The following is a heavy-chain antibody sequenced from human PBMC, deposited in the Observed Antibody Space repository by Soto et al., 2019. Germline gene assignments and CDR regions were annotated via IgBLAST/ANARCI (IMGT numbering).Heavy chain of an antibody. CDR2: IIPIFGTA. D-gene: IGHD2-15*01. CDR1: GGTVSSYA. V-gene: IGHV1-69*13. Sequence: SVKVSCKASGGTVSSYAISWVRQAPGQGLECMGGIIPIFGTANYAQKFQGRVTITADESTSTAYMELSSLRSEDTAVYYCAREMAYGGNPGEFNYWGQGTLVTVS. J-gene: IGHJ4*02. CDR3: AREMAYGGNPGEFNY.